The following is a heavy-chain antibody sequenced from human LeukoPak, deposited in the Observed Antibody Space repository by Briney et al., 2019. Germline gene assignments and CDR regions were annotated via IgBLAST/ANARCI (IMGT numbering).Heavy chain of an antibody. J-gene: IGHJ2*01. CDR2: MNPNNSHT. D-gene: IGHD4-17*01. Sequence: GASVKVSCKASGYTFNAHDINWVRQATGQGIEWMGWMNPNNSHTSYAQKFQGRVTITRDISISTAYMELSSLRSEDTAVYYCARAYGAHPRWSFDLWGRGALVTVSS. CDR1: GYTFNAHD. V-gene: IGHV1-8*03. CDR3: ARAYGAHPRWSFDL.